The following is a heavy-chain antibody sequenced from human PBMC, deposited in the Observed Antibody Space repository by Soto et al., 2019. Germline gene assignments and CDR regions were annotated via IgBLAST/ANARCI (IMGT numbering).Heavy chain of an antibody. V-gene: IGHV4-30-2*01. CDR1: NGSVSSGTYS. J-gene: IGHJ6*02. CDR2: IYYSGTT. Sequence: SETLSLTCTVSNGSVSSGTYSWSWVRQPPGKGLEWIGYIYYSGTTYYTPSLKSRLTMSMDRANDHFSLNLTSATAADTAVYFCARGHYYYGMDVWGQGITVTVSS. CDR3: ARGHYYYGMDV.